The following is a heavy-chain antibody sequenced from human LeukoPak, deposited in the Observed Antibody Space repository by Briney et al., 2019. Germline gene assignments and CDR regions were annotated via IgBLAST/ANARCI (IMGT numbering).Heavy chain of an antibody. V-gene: IGHV4-59*01. J-gene: IGHJ3*02. Sequence: SETLSLTCTVSGGSISTYYWSWIRQPPGEELEWIGSIYYSGTTHSNPSLKSRATISVDTSKNHLSLKVNSVTAADTAVYYCARGASGTLYDAFDIWGRGTMVTVSS. CDR3: ARGASGTLYDAFDI. CDR1: GGSISTYY. CDR2: IYYSGTT. D-gene: IGHD1-26*01.